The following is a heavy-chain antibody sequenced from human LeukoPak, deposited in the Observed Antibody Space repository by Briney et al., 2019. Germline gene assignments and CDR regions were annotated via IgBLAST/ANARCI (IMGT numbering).Heavy chain of an antibody. CDR1: GVSISSSNSY. Sequence: SETLSLTCTVSGVSISSSNSYWGWIRQPPGKGLEWIGEINHSGSTNYNPSLKSRVTISVDTSKNQFSLKLSSVTAADTGVYYCARGAHPQWPPMQYWGQGSLVTVSS. CDR2: INHSGST. V-gene: IGHV4-39*07. J-gene: IGHJ4*02. CDR3: ARGAHPQWPPMQY. D-gene: IGHD6-19*01.